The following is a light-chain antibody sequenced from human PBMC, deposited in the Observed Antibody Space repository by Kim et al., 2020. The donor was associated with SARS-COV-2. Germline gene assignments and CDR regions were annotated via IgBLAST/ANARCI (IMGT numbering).Light chain of an antibody. CDR1: SSDVGGYNY. CDR3: TSYTGNNTRV. J-gene: IGLJ1*01. CDR2: DVG. V-gene: IGLV2-14*03. Sequence: QSALTQPASVSGSPGQSITISCTGTSSDVGGYNYVSWYQQHPGKAPKLMIYDVGQRPSGISNRFSGSKSGNTASLTISGLQAEDEGDYYCTSYTGNNTRVFGTGTKVTVL.